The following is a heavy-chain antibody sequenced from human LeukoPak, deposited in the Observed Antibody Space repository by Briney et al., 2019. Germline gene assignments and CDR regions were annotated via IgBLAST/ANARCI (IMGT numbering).Heavy chain of an antibody. CDR3: ARAVWFGEFADAFDI. Sequence: PGGSLRLSCAASGFTFDDYGMSWVRQAPGKGLEWVSGMNWNGGSTGYADSVKGRFTISRDNAKNSLYLQMNSLRAEDTALYYCARAVWFGEFADAFDIWGQGTMVTVSS. CDR2: MNWNGGST. D-gene: IGHD3-10*01. V-gene: IGHV3-20*04. J-gene: IGHJ3*02. CDR1: GFTFDDYG.